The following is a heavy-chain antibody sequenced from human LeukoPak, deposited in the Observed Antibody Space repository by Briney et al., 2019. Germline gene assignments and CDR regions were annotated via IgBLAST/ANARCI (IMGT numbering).Heavy chain of an antibody. V-gene: IGHV3-23*01. CDR2: IHASGTYT. Sequence: GGSLRLSCAASGFTFSTYALSWVRLAPGKGLEWVSAIHASGTYTYYADSVKGRFTISRDNSKNTLYLQMNSLRAEDTAVYYCAKDTYYYGSGSYATNNWFDPWGQGTLVTVSS. CDR1: GFTFSTYA. J-gene: IGHJ5*02. CDR3: AKDTYYYGSGSYATNNWFDP. D-gene: IGHD3-10*01.